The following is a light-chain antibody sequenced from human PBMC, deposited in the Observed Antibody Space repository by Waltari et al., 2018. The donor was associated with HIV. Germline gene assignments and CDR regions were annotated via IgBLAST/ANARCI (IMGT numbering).Light chain of an antibody. J-gene: IGKJ1*01. CDR1: QRVDRNC. CDR2: GAS. V-gene: IGKV3-20*01. CDR3: QQYGMAPWT. Sequence: EIGLTQSPGTLSLSPGERATLSCRARQRVDRNCLAWYQQKPGQAPRPPRYGASTRVTGIPDRFSGSGSGTDFTLTIIRLEPEDFAVYYCQQYGMAPWTFGQGTKVEIK.